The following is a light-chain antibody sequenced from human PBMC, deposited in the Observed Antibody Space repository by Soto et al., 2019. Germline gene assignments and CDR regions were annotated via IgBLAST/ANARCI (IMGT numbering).Light chain of an antibody. V-gene: IGKV1-17*01. Sequence: DIQMTQSPSSLSASVGDRVTITCRASQDIRNELGWFQQEPGKAPKRLIYIASSLQSGVPSRFSGSGSGTEFTLTISSLQPEDYATYYCLQHNDYPPTFGQGTKVEL. J-gene: IGKJ1*01. CDR2: IAS. CDR1: QDIRNE. CDR3: LQHNDYPPT.